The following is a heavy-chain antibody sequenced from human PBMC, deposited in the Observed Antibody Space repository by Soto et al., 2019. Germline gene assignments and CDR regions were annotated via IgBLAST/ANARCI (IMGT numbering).Heavy chain of an antibody. V-gene: IGHV4-30-2*01. CDR2: IYHSGST. CDR1: GGSLSRGGYF. D-gene: IGHD2-15*01. J-gene: IGHJ4*02. CDR3: ARGEVVALGY. Sequence: SGTPSPTCAFSGGSLSRGGYFRGWVRQPPGKGLEWIGYIYHSGSTYYNPSLKSRVTILVDRSKNQFSLKLSSVTAADTAVYYCARGEVVALGYWGQGTLVTVSS.